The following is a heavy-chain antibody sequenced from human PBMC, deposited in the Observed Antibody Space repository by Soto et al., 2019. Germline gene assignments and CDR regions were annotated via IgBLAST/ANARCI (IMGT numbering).Heavy chain of an antibody. D-gene: IGHD6-19*01. CDR3: ARDPYSSGWYGYYYGMDV. Sequence: ASVKVSCKASGGTFSSYAISWVRQAPGQGLEWMGGIIPIFGTANYAQKFQGRATITADESTSTAYMELSSLRSEDTAVYYCARDPYSSGWYGYYYGMDVWGQGTTVTVSS. V-gene: IGHV1-69*13. CDR2: IIPIFGTA. CDR1: GGTFSSYA. J-gene: IGHJ6*02.